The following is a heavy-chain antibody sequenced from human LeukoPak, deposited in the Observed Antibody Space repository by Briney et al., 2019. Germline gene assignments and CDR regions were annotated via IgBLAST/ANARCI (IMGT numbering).Heavy chain of an antibody. V-gene: IGHV3-7*01. CDR3: ARKVGKYSGWYNY. J-gene: IGHJ4*02. CDR1: GYSISSGYY. D-gene: IGHD6-19*01. CDR2: INQDGSGE. Sequence: ETLSLTCTVSGYSISSGYYWGWIRQPPGKGLEWVANINQDGSGEYYVDSVKGRFTISRDNAKNSLSLQMNSLRAEDTAMYYCARKVGKYSGWYNYWGQGTLVTVSS.